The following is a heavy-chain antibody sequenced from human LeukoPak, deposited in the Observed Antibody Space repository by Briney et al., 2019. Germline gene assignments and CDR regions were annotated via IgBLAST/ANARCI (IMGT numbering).Heavy chain of an antibody. V-gene: IGHV4-59*01. J-gene: IGHJ4*02. CDR2: IHYSGST. CDR3: ARDRTIGSGWYDY. Sequence: SETLSLTCTVSGGSISSYYWSWIRQPPGKGLEWIGYIHYSGSTNYNPSLKSRVTISVDTSKNQFSLKLSSVTAADTAVYYCARDRTIGSGWYDYWGQGTLVTVSS. CDR1: GGSISSYY. D-gene: IGHD6-19*01.